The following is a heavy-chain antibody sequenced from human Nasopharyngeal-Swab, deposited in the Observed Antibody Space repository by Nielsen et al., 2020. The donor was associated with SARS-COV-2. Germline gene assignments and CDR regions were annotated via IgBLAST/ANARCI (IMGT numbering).Heavy chain of an antibody. Sequence: GESLKISCAASGFTFSSYAMSWVRQAPGKGLEWVSAISGSGRSTYYADSVKGRFTISRDNSKNTLYLQMNSLRAEGTAVYFCAKLDIGGWLGSTTGYFDYWGQGTLVTVSS. D-gene: IGHD2/OR15-2a*01. CDR2: ISGSGRST. J-gene: IGHJ4*02. V-gene: IGHV3-23*01. CDR3: AKLDIGGWLGSTTGYFDY. CDR1: GFTFSSYA.